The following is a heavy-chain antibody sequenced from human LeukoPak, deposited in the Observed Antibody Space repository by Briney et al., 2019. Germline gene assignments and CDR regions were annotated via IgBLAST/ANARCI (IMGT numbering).Heavy chain of an antibody. V-gene: IGHV3-23*01. Sequence: TGGSLRLSCAASGFTFSTYAMSCVRQAPGKGLEWVSHFGGSGGTIYYADSVRGRFTISRDNSKNTLYLQMNSLRAEDTAVYYCAKSDCGGDCHLLDYWGQGTLVTVSS. D-gene: IGHD2-21*02. J-gene: IGHJ4*02. CDR1: GFTFSTYA. CDR2: FGGSGGTI. CDR3: AKSDCGGDCHLLDY.